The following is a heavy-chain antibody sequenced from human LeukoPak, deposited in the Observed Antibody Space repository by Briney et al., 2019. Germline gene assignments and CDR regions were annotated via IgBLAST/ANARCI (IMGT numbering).Heavy chain of an antibody. D-gene: IGHD1-26*01. V-gene: IGHV3-7*05. CDR2: IKEDGSEK. CDR3: AKYLRADSGNYYRSFDY. CDR1: GFSFSDNW. Sequence: PGGSLRLSCAASGFSFSDNWMSWVRQAPGKGLEWVANIKEDGSEKNYVDSVKGRFTISRDNAKNSLYLQMISLRAEDTAVYYCAKYLRADSGNYYRSFDYWGQGTLVTVSS. J-gene: IGHJ4*02.